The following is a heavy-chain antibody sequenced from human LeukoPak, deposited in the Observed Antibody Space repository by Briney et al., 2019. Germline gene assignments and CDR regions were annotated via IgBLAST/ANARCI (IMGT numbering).Heavy chain of an antibody. V-gene: IGHV3-21*01. CDR2: ISSSSSYI. D-gene: IGHD1-26*01. J-gene: IGHJ3*02. Sequence: PGGSLRLSCAASGFTFSSYGMNWVRQAPGKGLEWVSSISSSSSYIYYADSVKGRFTISRDNAKNSLYLQMNSLRAEDTAVYYCARDPRWEPYDNAFDIWGQGTMVTVSS. CDR3: ARDPRWEPYDNAFDI. CDR1: GFTFSSYG.